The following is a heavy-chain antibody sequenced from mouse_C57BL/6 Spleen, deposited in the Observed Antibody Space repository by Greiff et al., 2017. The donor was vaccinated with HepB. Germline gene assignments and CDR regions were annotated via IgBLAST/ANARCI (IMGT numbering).Heavy chain of an antibody. CDR2: IDPSDSET. J-gene: IGHJ1*03. Sequence: QVQLQQPGAELVRPGSSVKLSCKASGYTFTSYWMHWVKQRPIQGLEWIGNIDPSDSETHYNQKFKDKATLTVDKSSSTAYMQLSSLTSEDSAVYYCARSKGSSSYWYFDVWGTGTTVTVSS. CDR1: GYTFTSYW. V-gene: IGHV1-52*01. CDR3: ARSKGSSSYWYFDV. D-gene: IGHD1-1*01.